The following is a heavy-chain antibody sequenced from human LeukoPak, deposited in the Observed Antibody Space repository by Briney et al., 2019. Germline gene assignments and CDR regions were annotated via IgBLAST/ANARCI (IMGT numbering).Heavy chain of an antibody. CDR2: IYTSGSP. V-gene: IGHV4-4*07. D-gene: IGHD6-19*01. J-gene: IGHJ6*02. CDR3: ASFNAKRWLVPLNYGMDV. Sequence: SETLSLTFTVTGGSISRYYWSWIRPPAGKGLDWIGRIYTSGSPNYTPSLKSRVTMSVDTSKNQFSLKLSSVTAADTAVYYCASFNAKRWLVPLNYGMDVWGQGTTVTVSS. CDR1: GGSISRYY.